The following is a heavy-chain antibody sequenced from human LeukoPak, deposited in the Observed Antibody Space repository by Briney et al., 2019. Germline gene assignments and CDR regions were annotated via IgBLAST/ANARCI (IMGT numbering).Heavy chain of an antibody. Sequence: GSLRLYCAASRFPFDDYGMSWVRQAPGKGLEWVSGINWNGGSTGYADSVKGRFNISRDNAKNSLYLQMNSLRAEDTALYYCARNTRSTEYYYGSGSYYSYYFDYWGQGTLVTVSS. V-gene: IGHV3-20*04. D-gene: IGHD3-10*01. J-gene: IGHJ4*02. CDR1: RFPFDDYG. CDR3: ARNTRSTEYYYGSGSYYSYYFDY. CDR2: INWNGGST.